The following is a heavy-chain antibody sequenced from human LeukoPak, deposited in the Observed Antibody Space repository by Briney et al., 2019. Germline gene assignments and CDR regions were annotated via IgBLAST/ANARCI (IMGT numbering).Heavy chain of an antibody. CDR1: GFSLYKYF. CDR3: ARHLSGVTGYTYGRGIDY. D-gene: IGHD5-18*01. CDR2: NKKDGSEK. V-gene: IGHV3-7*01. J-gene: IGHJ4*02. Sequence: GGLRLSCSPSGFSLYKYFLILVRQAPGEGGGGGGNNKKDGSEKYYVDSVKGRFTISRDNAKKSLYLQMNSLRAEDTAVYYCARHLSGVTGYTYGRGIDYWGQGTLVTVSS.